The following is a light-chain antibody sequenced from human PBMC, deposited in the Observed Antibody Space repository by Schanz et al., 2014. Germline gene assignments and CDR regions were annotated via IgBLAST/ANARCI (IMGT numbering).Light chain of an antibody. CDR3: GTWDSSLSAV. V-gene: IGLV1-51*02. CDR2: NND. CDR1: SSNIGNNY. Sequence: QSVLTQPPSVSAAPGQKVTISCSGNSSNIGNNYVSWCQRLPGTAPRLLIYNNDQRPSGVPDRFSGSKSGTSATLGITGLQTGDEADYYCGTWDSSLSAVFGGGTQLTVL. J-gene: IGLJ7*01.